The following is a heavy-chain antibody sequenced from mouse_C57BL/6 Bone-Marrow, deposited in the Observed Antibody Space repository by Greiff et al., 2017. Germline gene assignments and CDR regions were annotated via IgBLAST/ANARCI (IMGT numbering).Heavy chain of an antibody. J-gene: IGHJ4*01. D-gene: IGHD1-1*01. Sequence: EVKLMESGGGLVQPGGSLKLSCAASGFTFSDYYMYWVRQTPEKRLEWVAYISNGGGSTYYPDTVKGRFTISRDNAKNTRYLQLSRLKSEDTAMYYCARRNYGSSYAMDYWGQGTSVTVSS. CDR2: ISNGGGST. V-gene: IGHV5-12*01. CDR1: GFTFSDYY. CDR3: ARRNYGSSYAMDY.